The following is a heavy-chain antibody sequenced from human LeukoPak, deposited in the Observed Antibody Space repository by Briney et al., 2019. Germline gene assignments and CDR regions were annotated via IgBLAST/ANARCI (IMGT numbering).Heavy chain of an antibody. CDR2: IYYSGST. D-gene: IGHD3-22*01. J-gene: IGHJ3*02. V-gene: IGHV4-59*01. CDR1: GGSISSYY. CDR3: ARGLGDSSGYYLDAFDI. Sequence: PSETLSLTRTVSGGSISSYYWSWIRQPPGKGLEWIGYIYYSGSTNYNPSLKSRVTISVDTSKNQFSLKLSSVTAADTAVYYCARGLGDSSGYYLDAFDIWGQGTMVTVSS.